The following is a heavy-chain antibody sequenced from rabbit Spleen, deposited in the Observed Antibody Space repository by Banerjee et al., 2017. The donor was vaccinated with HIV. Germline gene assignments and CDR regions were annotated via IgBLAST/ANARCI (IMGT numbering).Heavy chain of an antibody. CDR2: VDVGSAGFT. Sequence: QQLVESGGGLVKPGASLTLTCTASGVSFSFSNYMCWVRQAPGKGLEWIGCVDVGSAGFTYFASWAKGRFTISKTSSTTVTLQMTSLTAADTATYFCARETSSGWGIVSFYFSLWGPGTLVTVS. CDR1: GVSFSFSNY. CDR3: ARETSSGWGIVSFYFSL. J-gene: IGHJ4*01. D-gene: IGHD4-1*01. V-gene: IGHV1S40*01.